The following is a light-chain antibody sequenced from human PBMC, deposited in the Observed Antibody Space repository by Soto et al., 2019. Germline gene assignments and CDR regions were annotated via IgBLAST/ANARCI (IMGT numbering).Light chain of an antibody. CDR2: WAS. J-gene: IGKJ4*01. CDR1: QSFLYSSNNKNY. Sequence: DIVLTPSPFSLAVSLGERATINCKSSQSFLYSSNNKNYLAWYQQKPGQPPKLLIYWASTRESGVPDRFSGSGSGTDFTLTISSLQAEDVAVYYCQQYYSTPLTFGGGTKVDIK. CDR3: QQYYSTPLT. V-gene: IGKV4-1*01.